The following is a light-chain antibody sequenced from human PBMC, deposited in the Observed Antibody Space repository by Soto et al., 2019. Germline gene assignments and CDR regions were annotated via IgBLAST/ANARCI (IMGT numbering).Light chain of an antibody. CDR1: QTISSW. V-gene: IGKV1-5*01. Sequence: DIQMTQSPSTLFGSVGDRVTITCRASQTISSWLAWYQQKPGRAHKLLIYDSYSLESGVQSRFSGSGSGTEFRLTIRTMQPDDFATYYCKQYDSFSVTFGQGTRLEI. CDR2: DSY. CDR3: KQYDSFSVT. J-gene: IGKJ5*01.